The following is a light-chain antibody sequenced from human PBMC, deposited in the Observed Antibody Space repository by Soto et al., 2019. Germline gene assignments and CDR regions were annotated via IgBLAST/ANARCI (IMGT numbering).Light chain of an antibody. J-gene: IGKJ1*01. CDR2: KAS. V-gene: IGKV1-5*03. CDR3: QHYNSYSEA. CDR1: QTISSW. Sequence: DIQMTQSPSPLSGSVGDRVTITCRASQTISSWLAWYQQKPEKAPKLLIYKASTLKSGVPSRFSGNGSGTEFALTISGLQPDDFATYYCQHYNSYSEALGQGTKVDIK.